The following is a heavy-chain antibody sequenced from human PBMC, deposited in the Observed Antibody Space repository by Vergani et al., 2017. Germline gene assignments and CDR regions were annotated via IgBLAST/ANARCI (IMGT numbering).Heavy chain of an antibody. Sequence: EVQVVESGGGLIKPGGSLRLSCVVSGITFKNAWINWVRQAPGKGLEWIGRIRSKNDGGTADYAAPLKGRFTISRDDSKDSAFLLVNNLKTEDTAVYYCARELGYCSSTSCAVGAFDIWGQGTMVTVSS. J-gene: IGHJ3*02. D-gene: IGHD2-2*01. CDR1: GITFKNAW. CDR2: IRSKNDGGTA. V-gene: IGHV3-15*01. CDR3: ARELGYCSSTSCAVGAFDI.